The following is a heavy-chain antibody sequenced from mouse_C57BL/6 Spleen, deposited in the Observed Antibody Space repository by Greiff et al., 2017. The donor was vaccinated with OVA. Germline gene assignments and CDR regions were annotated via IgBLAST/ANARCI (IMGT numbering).Heavy chain of an antibody. V-gene: IGHV5-4*01. J-gene: IGHJ3*01. Sequence: EVKVEESGGGLVKPGGSLKLSCAASGFTFSSYAMSWVRQTPEKRLEWVATISDGGSYTYYPDNVKGRFTISRDNAKNNLYLQMSHLKSEDTAMYYCAREAGRGFAYWGQGTLVTVSA. CDR1: GFTFSSYA. CDR2: ISDGGSYT. D-gene: IGHD4-1*01. CDR3: AREAGRGFAY.